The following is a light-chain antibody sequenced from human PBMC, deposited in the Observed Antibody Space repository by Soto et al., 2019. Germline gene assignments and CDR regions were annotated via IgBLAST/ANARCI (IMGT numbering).Light chain of an antibody. Sequence: DIQLTQSPSFLSASVGDRVTITCRASQGISSYLAWYQLKPGKAPKIMISTASSLQSGVPSRFSGSGSGTEFTLTISSLQPEDVATYYCQQLDSYPRTFGQGTKVDIK. CDR2: TAS. V-gene: IGKV1-9*01. CDR3: QQLDSYPRT. J-gene: IGKJ1*01. CDR1: QGISSY.